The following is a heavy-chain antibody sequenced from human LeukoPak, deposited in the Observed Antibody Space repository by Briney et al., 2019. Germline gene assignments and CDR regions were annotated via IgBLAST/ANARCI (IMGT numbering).Heavy chain of an antibody. CDR2: ITPIFGTA. J-gene: IGHJ4*02. V-gene: IGHV1-69*05. CDR1: GGTFSSYA. D-gene: IGHD3-22*01. Sequence: GASVKVSCKASGGTFSSYAISWVRQAPGQGLEWMGGITPIFGTANYAQKFQGRVTITTDESTSTAYMELSSLRSEDTAVYYCATESSTFGYWDYSDSASIRLGPFDYWGQGTLVTVSS. CDR3: ATESSTFGYWDYSDSASIRLGPFDY.